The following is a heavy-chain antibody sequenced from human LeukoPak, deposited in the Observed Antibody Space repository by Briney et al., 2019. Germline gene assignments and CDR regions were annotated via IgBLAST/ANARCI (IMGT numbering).Heavy chain of an antibody. CDR2: INPNSGGT. Sequence: GASVKVSCKASGYTFTGYYMHWVRQAPGQGLEWMGRINPNSGGTNYVQKFQGRVTMTRDTSISTAYMELSRLRSDDTAVYYCARDSYYYDSSGYYYYFDYWGQGTLVTVSS. CDR1: GYTFTGYY. CDR3: ARDSYYYDSSGYYYYFDY. D-gene: IGHD3-22*01. J-gene: IGHJ4*02. V-gene: IGHV1-2*06.